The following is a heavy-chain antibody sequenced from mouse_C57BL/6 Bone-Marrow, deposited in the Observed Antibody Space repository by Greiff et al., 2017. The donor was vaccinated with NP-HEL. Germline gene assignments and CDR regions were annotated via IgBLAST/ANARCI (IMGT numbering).Heavy chain of an antibody. V-gene: IGHV3-6*01. CDR1: GYSITSGYY. CDR3: ASEGYYGSSYWYFDV. Sequence: EVKLQESGPGLVKPSQSLSLTCSVTGYSITSGYYWNWIRQFPGNKLEWMGYISYDGSNNYNPSLKNRISITRDTSKNQFFLKLNSVTTEDTATYYCASEGYYGSSYWYFDVWGTGTTVTVSS. J-gene: IGHJ1*03. D-gene: IGHD1-1*01. CDR2: ISYDGSN.